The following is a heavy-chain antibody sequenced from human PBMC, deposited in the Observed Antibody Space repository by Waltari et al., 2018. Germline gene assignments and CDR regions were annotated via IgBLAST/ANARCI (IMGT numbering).Heavy chain of an antibody. CDR1: GNTVNSYA. Sequence: QVQLVQSGAEVKRPGSSVKISCKASGNTVNSYAISWVRQAPGQGLEWMGRIIPILGRGNYAQKFQGRVTITADKSTSTTYMELSSLKSEDTAVYYCARENGLVTMIVLDLGGHFDYWGQGTLVTVSS. J-gene: IGHJ4*02. CDR2: IIPILGRG. D-gene: IGHD3-22*01. V-gene: IGHV1-69*04. CDR3: ARENGLVTMIVLDLGGHFDY.